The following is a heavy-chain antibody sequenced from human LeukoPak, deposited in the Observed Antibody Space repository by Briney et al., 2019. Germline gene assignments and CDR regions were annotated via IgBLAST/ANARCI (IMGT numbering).Heavy chain of an antibody. CDR2: IIPIFGTA. Sequence: RSSVKVSCKASGGTFSSYAISWVRQAPGQGLEWMGRIIPIFGTANYAQKFQGRVTITTDESTSTAYMELSSLRSEDTALYYCASTGYSSGWYPFDYWGQGTLVTVSS. V-gene: IGHV1-69*05. CDR1: GGTFSSYA. J-gene: IGHJ4*02. CDR3: ASTGYSSGWYPFDY. D-gene: IGHD6-19*01.